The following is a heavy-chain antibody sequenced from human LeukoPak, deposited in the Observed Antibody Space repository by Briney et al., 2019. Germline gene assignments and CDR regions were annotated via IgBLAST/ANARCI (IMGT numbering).Heavy chain of an antibody. CDR2: INPNSGGT. CDR3: ARADGGNSRSFDY. Sequence: ASVKVSCKASGYTFTGYYMHWVQQAPGQGLEWMGRINPNSGGTNYAQKFQGRVTMTRDTSISTAYMDLSRLRSDDTAVYYCARADGGNSRSFDYWGQGTLVTVSS. CDR1: GYTFTGYY. D-gene: IGHD4-23*01. J-gene: IGHJ4*02. V-gene: IGHV1-2*06.